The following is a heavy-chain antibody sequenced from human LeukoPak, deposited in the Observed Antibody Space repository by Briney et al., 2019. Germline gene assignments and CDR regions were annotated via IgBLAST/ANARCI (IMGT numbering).Heavy chain of an antibody. D-gene: IGHD2-2*03. CDR3: ARHGSTDYFDY. J-gene: IGHJ4*02. V-gene: IGHV4-39*01. CDR1: GGXISSATSY. CDR2: IYYSGST. Sequence: SETLSLTCDVSGGXISSATSYWGWIRQPPGKGLEWLGRIYYSGSTFYNPSLKSRVTISVDTSKNQFSLRLSSVTAADTAVYYCARHGSTDYFDYWGQGTLVTVSS.